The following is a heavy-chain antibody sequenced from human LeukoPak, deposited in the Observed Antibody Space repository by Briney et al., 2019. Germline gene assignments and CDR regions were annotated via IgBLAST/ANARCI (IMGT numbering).Heavy chain of an antibody. CDR2: INPSGGST. V-gene: IGHV1-46*01. CDR1: GYTFSSHY. D-gene: IGHD6-19*01. CDR3: ARQGGYSSAIGMGY. Sequence: ASVKVSCKASGYTFSSHYMYWVRQAPGQGLEWMGIINPSGGSTNYAQRFQGRVTMIRDTSTSTVYMELSSLRSEDTAVYYCARQGGYSSAIGMGYWGQGTLVTVSS. J-gene: IGHJ4*02.